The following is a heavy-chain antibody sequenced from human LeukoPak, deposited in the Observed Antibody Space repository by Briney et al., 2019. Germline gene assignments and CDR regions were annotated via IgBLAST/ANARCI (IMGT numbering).Heavy chain of an antibody. CDR1: GFTFSSYA. CDR3: AISRGGSSGYFDY. Sequence: PGGSLRLTCAASGFTFSSYAMNWVRQAPGKGLEWVSSISESGGTTDYADSVKGRFTISRDNSKNTLYLQMNSLRAEDTAVYYCAISRGGSSGYFDYWGQGTLVTVSS. CDR2: ISESGGTT. V-gene: IGHV3-23*01. D-gene: IGHD3-22*01. J-gene: IGHJ4*02.